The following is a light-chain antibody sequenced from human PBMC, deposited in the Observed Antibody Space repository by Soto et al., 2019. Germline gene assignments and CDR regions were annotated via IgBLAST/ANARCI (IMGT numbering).Light chain of an antibody. CDR3: QQYNSYSPKT. Sequence: DIRLSQSPAFLSASFGDGVTITCWASQTITKWLAWYQQKPGKAPKLLIYKASSLQSGVPSRFSGSGSGTEFTLTISSLQPDDFATYYCQQYNSYSPKTFGHGTKVDIK. CDR2: KAS. CDR1: QTITKW. V-gene: IGKV1-5*03. J-gene: IGKJ1*01.